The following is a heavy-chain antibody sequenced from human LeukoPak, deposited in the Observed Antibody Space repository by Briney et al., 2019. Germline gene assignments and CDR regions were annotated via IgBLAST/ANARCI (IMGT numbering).Heavy chain of an antibody. J-gene: IGHJ4*02. CDR3: TRHYDSSGYPSLNYFDY. Sequence: SVKVSCKASGGTFSTFAISWVRQAPGQGLEWMGRVIPMFGTADYAQKFQGRVTITADKSTSTAYKELSSLRSEDTAVYYCTRHYDSSGYPSLNYFDYWGQGTLVTVSS. CDR2: VIPMFGTA. V-gene: IGHV1-69*06. D-gene: IGHD3-22*01. CDR1: GGTFSTFA.